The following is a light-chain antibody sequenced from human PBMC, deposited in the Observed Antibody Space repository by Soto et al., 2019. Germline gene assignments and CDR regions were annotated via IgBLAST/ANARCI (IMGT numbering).Light chain of an antibody. Sequence: DIVMTQSPLSLPVTPGEPASISCRSSQSLLHSNGYNYLDWYLQKTVQSPQLLIYLGSNRASGVPDRFSGSESGTDFTLKISRVESEDVGVYYCMQALHTPPTFGQGTKLEIK. CDR1: QSLLHSNGYNY. V-gene: IGKV2-28*01. CDR2: LGS. CDR3: MQALHTPPT. J-gene: IGKJ2*01.